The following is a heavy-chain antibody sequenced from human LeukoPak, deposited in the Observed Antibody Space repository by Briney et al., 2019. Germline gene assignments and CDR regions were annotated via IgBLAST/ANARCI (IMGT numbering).Heavy chain of an antibody. V-gene: IGHV4-38-2*02. Sequence: SETLSLTCTVSGYSISSGYYWGWIRPPPGKGLEWIGSIYHSGSTYYNPSLKSRVTISVDTSKNQFSLKLSSVTAADTAVYYCASGGITGTTWGFDYWGQGTLVTVSS. CDR2: IYHSGST. CDR1: GYSISSGYY. J-gene: IGHJ4*02. CDR3: ASGGITGTTWGFDY. D-gene: IGHD1-20*01.